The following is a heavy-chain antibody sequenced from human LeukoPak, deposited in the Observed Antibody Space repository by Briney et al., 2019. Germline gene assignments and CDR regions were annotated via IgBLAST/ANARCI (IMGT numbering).Heavy chain of an antibody. CDR1: GYSHVELS. CDR3: TIVGATVSDY. D-gene: IGHD1-26*01. CDR2: LDPEDDET. V-gene: IGHV1-24*01. Sequence: ASVKVSCKVSGYSHVELSMHWVRQAPGKGLEWMGGLDPEDDETIYAQKFQGRVTMTRNTSISTAYMELSSLRSEDTAVYYCTIVGATVSDYWGQGTLVTVSS. J-gene: IGHJ4*02.